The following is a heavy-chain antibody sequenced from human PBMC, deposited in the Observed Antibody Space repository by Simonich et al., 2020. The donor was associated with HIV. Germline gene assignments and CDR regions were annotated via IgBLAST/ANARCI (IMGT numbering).Heavy chain of an antibody. CDR1: GYTFNTYS. D-gene: IGHD3-9*01. J-gene: IGHJ4*02. V-gene: IGHV1-18*01. CDR3: AKEGFHDTLDY. CDR2: ISAYNGNT. Sequence: QVQLVHSGAEVKKPGASVKVSCKASGYTFNTYSVNWVRQAPGQGLEWLGWISAYNGNTKYAEKFQGRVTMTTDKSTSTAYLELRRLRSDDTAVYYCAKEGFHDTLDYWGQGTLVTVSS.